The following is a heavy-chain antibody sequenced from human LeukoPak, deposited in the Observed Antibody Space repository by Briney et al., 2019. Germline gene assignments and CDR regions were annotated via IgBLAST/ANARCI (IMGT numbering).Heavy chain of an antibody. V-gene: IGHV1-69*04. Sequence: SVKVSCKASGGTFSSYAISLVRQAPGQGLEWMGRIIPILGIANYAQKFQGRVTITADKSTSTAYMELSSLRSEDTAVYYCARGGYSSSWYDWGQGTLVTVSS. CDR2: IIPILGIA. J-gene: IGHJ4*02. D-gene: IGHD6-13*01. CDR3: ARGGYSSSWYD. CDR1: GGTFSSYA.